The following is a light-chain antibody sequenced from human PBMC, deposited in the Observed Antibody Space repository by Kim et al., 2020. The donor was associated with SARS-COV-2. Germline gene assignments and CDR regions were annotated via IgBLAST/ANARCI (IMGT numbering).Light chain of an antibody. Sequence: ASVGDRVTVTCRASQSIRSLLAWYQQKPGKAPKLLIYDASSLESGVPSRFSGTGSGTEFTLTISSLQPDDFATYYCQQYNSYPWTFGQGTKVDIK. V-gene: IGKV1-5*01. J-gene: IGKJ1*01. CDR1: QSIRSL. CDR3: QQYNSYPWT. CDR2: DAS.